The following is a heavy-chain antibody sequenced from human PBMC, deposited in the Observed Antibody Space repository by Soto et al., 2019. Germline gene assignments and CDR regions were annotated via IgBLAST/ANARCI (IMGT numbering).Heavy chain of an antibody. CDR2: ISSSGSTI. Sequence: GGSLRLSCAASGFTFSSYEMNWVRQAPGKGLEWVSYISSSGSTIYYADSVKGRFTISRDNAKNSLYLQMNSLRAEDTAVYYCARGKRRLGYCSSTSCYRDYYYYGMDVWGKGTTVTAPQ. D-gene: IGHD2-2*01. V-gene: IGHV3-48*03. CDR3: ARGKRRLGYCSSTSCYRDYYYYGMDV. J-gene: IGHJ6*04. CDR1: GFTFSSYE.